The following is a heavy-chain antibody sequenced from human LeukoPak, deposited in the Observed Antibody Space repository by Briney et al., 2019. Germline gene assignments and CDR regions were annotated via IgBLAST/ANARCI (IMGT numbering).Heavy chain of an antibody. J-gene: IGHJ4*02. CDR2: INHSGST. CDR1: GGSFSGYY. D-gene: IGHD2-2*01. V-gene: IGHV4-34*01. Sequence: KPSETLSLTCAVYGGSFSGYYWNWIRQPPGKGLEWIGEINHSGSTNYNPSLKSRVTISVDTSKNQFSLKLSSVTAADTAVYYCARAGFGGYQLPYFDYWGQGTLVTVSS. CDR3: ARAGFGGYQLPYFDY.